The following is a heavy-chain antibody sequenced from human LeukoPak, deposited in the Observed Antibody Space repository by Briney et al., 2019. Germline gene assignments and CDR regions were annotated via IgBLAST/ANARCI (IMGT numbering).Heavy chain of an antibody. CDR2: IYYSGST. D-gene: IGHD4-17*01. CDR3: ASFRSGYGDYGNWFDP. J-gene: IGHJ5*02. V-gene: IGHV4-31*03. Sequence: SETLSLTCTVSGGSLSSGGYYWRWLRQHPGTGLEWIGYIYYSGSTYYNPSLKSRVTISVDTSKNQFSLKLSSVTAADTAVYYCASFRSGYGDYGNWFDPWGQGTLVTVSS. CDR1: GGSLSSGGYY.